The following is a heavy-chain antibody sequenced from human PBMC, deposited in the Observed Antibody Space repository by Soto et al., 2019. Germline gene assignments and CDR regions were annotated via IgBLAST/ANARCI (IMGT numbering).Heavy chain of an antibody. J-gene: IGHJ4*02. Sequence: EVQLVESGGDLVQPGGSLRLSCAASGFTFSSYWMHWVRQAPGEGLVWVSRINTDGSSTSYADSVKGRFTISRDNAKNTLYLQRNSLRTEDTAMYYCARQASFDYWGRGTLVTVSS. V-gene: IGHV3-74*01. CDR2: INTDGSST. CDR1: GFTFSSYW. CDR3: ARQASFDY.